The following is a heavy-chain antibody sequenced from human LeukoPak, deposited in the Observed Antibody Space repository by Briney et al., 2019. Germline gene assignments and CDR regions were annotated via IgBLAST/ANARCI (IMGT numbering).Heavy chain of an antibody. Sequence: PSQTLSLTCTVSGGSISSGGYYWSWIRQHPGKGLEWIVYIYYSGSTYYNPSLKSRVTISVDTSKNQFSLKLSSVTAADTAVYYCARDRGVRFLSPYYYGMDVWGQGTTVTVSS. CDR1: GGSISSGGYY. CDR2: IYYSGST. V-gene: IGHV4-31*03. J-gene: IGHJ6*02. CDR3: ARDRGVRFLSPYYYGMDV. D-gene: IGHD3-3*01.